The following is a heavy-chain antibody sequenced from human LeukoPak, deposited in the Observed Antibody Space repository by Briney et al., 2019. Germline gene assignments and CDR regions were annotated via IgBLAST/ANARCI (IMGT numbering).Heavy chain of an antibody. D-gene: IGHD2-15*01. CDR3: ARDPSRGYCSGGSCYSA. J-gene: IGHJ5*02. CDR2: INHSGST. Sequence: PSETLSLTCAVYGGSFSGYYWSWIRQPPGKGLEWIGEINHSGSTNYNPSLKSRVTISVDTSKNQFSLKLSSVTAADTAVYYCARDPSRGYCSGGSCYSAWGQGTLVTVSS. CDR1: GGSFSGYY. V-gene: IGHV4-34*01.